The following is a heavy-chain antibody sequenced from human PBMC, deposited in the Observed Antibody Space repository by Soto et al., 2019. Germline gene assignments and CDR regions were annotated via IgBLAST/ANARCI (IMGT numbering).Heavy chain of an antibody. CDR2: INPSGGST. CDR1: GYTFTSYY. CDR3: ARGLRGSSWAYYYYYYGMDV. Sequence: ASVKVSCKASGYTFTSYYMHWVRQAPGQGLEWMGIINPSGGSTSYAQKFQGRVTMTRDTSTSTVYMELSSLRSEDTAVYYCARGLRGSSWAYYYYYYGMDVWGQGTKVTVSS. D-gene: IGHD6-13*01. J-gene: IGHJ6*02. V-gene: IGHV1-46*01.